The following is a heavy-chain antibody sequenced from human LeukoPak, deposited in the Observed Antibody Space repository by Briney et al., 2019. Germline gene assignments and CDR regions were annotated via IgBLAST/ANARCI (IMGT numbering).Heavy chain of an antibody. V-gene: IGHV1-8*01. CDR2: MNPNSGNT. CDR1: GYSFTSYD. CDR3: ARAERIAARPGYNWFDP. Sequence: ASVKVSCKASGYSFTSYDINWVRQATGQGLEWMGWMNPNSGNTGYAQKFQGRVTMTRNTSISTAYMELSSLRSEDTAVYYCARAERIAARPGYNWFDPWGQGTLVTASS. D-gene: IGHD6-6*01. J-gene: IGHJ5*02.